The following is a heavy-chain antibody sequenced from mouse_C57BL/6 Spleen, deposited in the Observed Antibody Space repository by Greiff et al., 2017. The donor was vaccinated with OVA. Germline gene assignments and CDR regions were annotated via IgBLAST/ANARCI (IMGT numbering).Heavy chain of an antibody. CDR1: GFNIKDDY. D-gene: IGHD2-5*01. V-gene: IGHV14-4*01. CDR2: IDPENGDT. CDR3: TLYSKGYFDY. Sequence: EVKVVESGAELVRPGASVKLSCTASGFNIKDDYMHWVKQRPEQGLEWIGWIDPENGDTEYASKFQGKATITADTSSNTAYLQLSSLTSEDTAVYYCTLYSKGYFDYWGQGTTLTVSS. J-gene: IGHJ2*01.